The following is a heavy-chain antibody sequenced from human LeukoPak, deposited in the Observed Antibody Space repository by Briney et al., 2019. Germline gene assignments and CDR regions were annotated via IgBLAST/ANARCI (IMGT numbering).Heavy chain of an antibody. D-gene: IGHD3-22*01. Sequence: ASVKVSCKASGYTFTGYYMHWVRQAPGQGLEWMGWINPNSGGTNYAQKFQGRVTMTRDTSISTAYMELSRLRSDDTAVYYCARSLTYYYESSGYYSQTPFDYWGQGTLVTVSS. CDR2: INPNSGGT. J-gene: IGHJ4*02. V-gene: IGHV1-2*02. CDR3: ARSLTYYYESSGYYSQTPFDY. CDR1: GYTFTGYY.